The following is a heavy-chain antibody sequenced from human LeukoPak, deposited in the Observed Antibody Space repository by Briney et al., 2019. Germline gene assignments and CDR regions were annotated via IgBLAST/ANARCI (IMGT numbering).Heavy chain of an antibody. D-gene: IGHD2-15*01. CDR2: INSDGSST. Sequence: GGSLRLSCAASGFTFSSYWMHWVLQAPGKGLVWVSRINSDGSSTSYADSVKGRFTISRDNAKNSLYLQMNSLRAEDTAVYYCARDPGRSGGSCYSDYWGQGTLVTVSS. CDR3: ARDPGRSGGSCYSDY. CDR1: GFTFSSYW. V-gene: IGHV3-74*01. J-gene: IGHJ4*02.